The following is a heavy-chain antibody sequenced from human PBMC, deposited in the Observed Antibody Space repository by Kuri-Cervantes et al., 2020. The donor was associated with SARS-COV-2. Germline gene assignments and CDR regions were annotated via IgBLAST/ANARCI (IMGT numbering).Heavy chain of an antibody. D-gene: IGHD1-26*01. J-gene: IGHJ5*02. CDR2: IYPGDSET. CDR1: GYSFTNYW. Sequence: GESLKISCKGSGYSFTNYWIGWVRQMPGKGLEWMGIIYPGDSETTYSPSFQGQVTISADKSIRTAYLQWSSLKASDTAMYYCARYSGSYFNWFDPWGQGTLVTVSS. V-gene: IGHV5-51*01. CDR3: ARYSGSYFNWFDP.